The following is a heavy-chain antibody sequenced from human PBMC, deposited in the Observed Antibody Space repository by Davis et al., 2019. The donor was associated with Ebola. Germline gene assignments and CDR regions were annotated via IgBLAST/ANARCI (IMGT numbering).Heavy chain of an antibody. CDR3: ARGPSIRAFDI. Sequence: SETLSLTCAVYGGSFSGYYWSWIRQPPGKGLEWIGEINHSGSTNYNPSLKSRVTISVDTSKNQFSLKLSSVTAADTAVYYCARGPSIRAFDIWGQGTTVTVSS. CDR2: INHSGST. CDR1: GGSFSGYY. D-gene: IGHD2-21*01. V-gene: IGHV4-34*01. J-gene: IGHJ3*02.